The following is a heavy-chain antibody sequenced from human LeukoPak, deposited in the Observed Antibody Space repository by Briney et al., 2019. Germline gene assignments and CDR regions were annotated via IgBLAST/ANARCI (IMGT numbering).Heavy chain of an antibody. D-gene: IGHD5-24*01. CDR3: VRDGDAYNFDW. CDR2: ISGGGRST. CDR1: RFTFSNYV. J-gene: IGHJ4*02. Sequence: QPGGSLRLSCAASRFTFSNYVMGWVRQAPGKGLECVSAISGGGRSTYYADSVRGRFTISRDNAKNTLSLQMNSLRPEDTAVYFCVRDGDAYNFDWWGQGALVTVSS. V-gene: IGHV3-23*01.